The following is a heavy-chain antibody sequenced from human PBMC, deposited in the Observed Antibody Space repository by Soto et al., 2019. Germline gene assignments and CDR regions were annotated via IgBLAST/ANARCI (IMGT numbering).Heavy chain of an antibody. CDR2: VYHTGDT. V-gene: IGHV4-4*01. D-gene: IGHD2-21*02. J-gene: IGHJ5*02. CDR1: GGTVASSHW. Sequence: PSETLSLTFGVSGGTVASSHWWSWVRQSPGGGLEWIGNVYHTGDTNFNPSLQSRVTISVAKSNHQFSLRLNSLTAADTAVYCCSREIVTAGGNNYFDPWGPGTLVTVSS. CDR3: SREIVTAGGNNYFDP.